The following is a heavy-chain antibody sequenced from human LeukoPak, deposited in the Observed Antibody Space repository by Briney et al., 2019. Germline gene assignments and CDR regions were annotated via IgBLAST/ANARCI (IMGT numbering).Heavy chain of an antibody. CDR2: INAGNGNT. CDR3: ARYSSVVDFDY. J-gene: IGHJ4*02. D-gene: IGHD2-15*01. V-gene: IGHV1-3*01. Sequence: APVKVSCKASGYTFTSYAMHWVRQAPGQRLEWMGWINAGNGNTKYSQKFQGRVTITRDTSASTAYMELSSLRSEDTAVYYCARYSSVVDFDYWGQGTLVTVSS. CDR1: GYTFTSYA.